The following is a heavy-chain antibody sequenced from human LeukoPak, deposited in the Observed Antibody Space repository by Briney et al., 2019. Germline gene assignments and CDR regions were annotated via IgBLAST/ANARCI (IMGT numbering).Heavy chain of an antibody. CDR3: APDPIGELLYQDAFDI. CDR1: GYTFTGYY. D-gene: IGHD3-10*01. Sequence: ASVKVSCKASGYTFTGYYMHWVRQAPGQGLEWMGWINPNSGGTNYAQKFQGRVTMTRDTSISTAYMELSRLRSDDTAVYYCAPDPIGELLYQDAFDIWGQGTMVTVSS. CDR2: INPNSGGT. V-gene: IGHV1-2*02. J-gene: IGHJ3*02.